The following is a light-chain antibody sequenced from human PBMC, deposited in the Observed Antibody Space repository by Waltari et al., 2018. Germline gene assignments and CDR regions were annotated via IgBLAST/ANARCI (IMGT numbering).Light chain of an antibody. CDR3: YATDTRGNGL. J-gene: IGLJ2*01. CDR2: EDS. Sequence: SYELTQPPSVSVSPGQTARITCSGDALPKKYAYWFQQKPGQSPVLIIYEDSKRPSGIPERFSGSSSGTVATLTISGAQVEDEADYYCYATDTRGNGLFGGGTRLTVL. V-gene: IGLV3-10*01. CDR1: ALPKKY.